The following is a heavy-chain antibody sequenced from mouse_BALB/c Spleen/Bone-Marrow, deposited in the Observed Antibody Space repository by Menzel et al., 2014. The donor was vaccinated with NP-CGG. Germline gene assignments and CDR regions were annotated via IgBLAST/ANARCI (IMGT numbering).Heavy chain of an antibody. Sequence: EVQGVESGGGLVQPGGSLKLSCAASGFDFSRYWMSWVRRAPGKGLKWIGEINPDSSTINYTPSLKDKFIISRDNAKNTLYLQMSTVRSEDTALYYCARLSYYGRFAYWGQGTLVTVSA. CDR3: ARLSYYGRFAY. V-gene: IGHV4-1*02. CDR1: GFDFSRYW. J-gene: IGHJ3*01. CDR2: INPDSSTI. D-gene: IGHD1-1*01.